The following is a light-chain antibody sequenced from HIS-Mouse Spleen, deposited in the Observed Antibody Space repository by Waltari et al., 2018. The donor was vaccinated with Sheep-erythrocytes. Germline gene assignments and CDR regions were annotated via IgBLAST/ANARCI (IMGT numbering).Light chain of an antibody. V-gene: IGLV2-8*01. J-gene: IGLJ1*01. Sequence: QSALTQPPSASGSPGQSVTISCPGTSTDVGGYNYVSWYQQHPGKAPKLIIYEVRNRPSGVPDRFSGSKSGNTASLTVSGLQAEDEADYYCSSYAGSNNYVFGTGTKVTVL. CDR2: EVR. CDR1: STDVGGYNY. CDR3: SSYAGSNNYV.